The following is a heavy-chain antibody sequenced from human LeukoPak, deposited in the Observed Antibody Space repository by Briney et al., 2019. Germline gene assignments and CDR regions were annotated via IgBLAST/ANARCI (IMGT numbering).Heavy chain of an antibody. D-gene: IGHD3-22*01. V-gene: IGHV4-59*12. CDR2: IYYSGST. CDR3: ARDMRSSGYFAYFDY. J-gene: IGHJ4*02. Sequence: SETLSLTCTVSGESISGFYWTWIRQPPGKGLEWIGYIYYSGSTNYNPSLKSRVTISVDTSKNQFSLKLSSVTAADTAVYYCARDMRSSGYFAYFDYWGQGTLGTVSS. CDR1: GESISGFY.